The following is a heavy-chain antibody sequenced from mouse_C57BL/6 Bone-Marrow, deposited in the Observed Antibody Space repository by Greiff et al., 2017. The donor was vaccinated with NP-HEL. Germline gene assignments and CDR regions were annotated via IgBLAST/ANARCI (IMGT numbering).Heavy chain of an antibody. D-gene: IGHD2-4*01. CDR1: GYTFTDYE. Sequence: VKLQQSGAELVRPGASVTLSCKASGYTFTDYEMHWVKQTPVHGLAWIGAIDPETGGTAYNQKFKGKAILTADKSSSTAYMELRSLTAEDSAVYYCTRYHDSPAYWGQGTLVTVSA. J-gene: IGHJ3*01. CDR3: TRYHDSPAY. CDR2: IDPETGGT. V-gene: IGHV1-15*01.